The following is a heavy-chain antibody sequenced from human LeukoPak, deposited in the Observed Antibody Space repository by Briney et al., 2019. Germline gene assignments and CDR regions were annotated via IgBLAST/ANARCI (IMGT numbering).Heavy chain of an antibody. Sequence: GGSLRFSCAASGFIFSSYWMHWVRHAPGKGLAWVSRINTDGSSTSYAGSVKGRFTISRDNAKNTLYLQMNSLRAEDTAVYYCAELGITMIGGVWGKGTTVTISS. D-gene: IGHD3-10*02. V-gene: IGHV3-74*01. CDR2: INTDGSST. CDR3: AELGITMIGGV. CDR1: GFIFSSYW. J-gene: IGHJ6*04.